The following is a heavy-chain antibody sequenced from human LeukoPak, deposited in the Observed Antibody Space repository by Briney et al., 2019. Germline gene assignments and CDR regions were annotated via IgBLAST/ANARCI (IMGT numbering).Heavy chain of an antibody. CDR3: AKAWGEATRNALNI. CDR2: IYTGGST. Sequence: GGSLRLSCAASGFIVSNNFMSWVRQAPGKELEWVSVIYTGGSTYYADSVRGRFTISRDNSKNTLYLQMNSLRAEDTAVYHCAKAWGEATRNALNIWGQGTMVTVSS. J-gene: IGHJ3*02. D-gene: IGHD3-16*01. V-gene: IGHV3-53*01. CDR1: GFIVSNNF.